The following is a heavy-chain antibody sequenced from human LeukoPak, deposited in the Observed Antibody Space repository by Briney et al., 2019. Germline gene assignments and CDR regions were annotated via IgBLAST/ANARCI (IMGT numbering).Heavy chain of an antibody. Sequence: NASGTLSLTCDVSGGSISSSNWWSWVRQPPGKGLEWIGEIQDSGATNYNLSLNSRVTISVDSSKKFFSLRLNSVTAADTAVYYCARSDNGGEYAFDVWGQGTMVAVSS. CDR2: IQDSGAT. CDR3: ARSDNGGEYAFDV. D-gene: IGHD2-21*01. V-gene: IGHV4-4*02. CDR1: GGSISSSNW. J-gene: IGHJ3*01.